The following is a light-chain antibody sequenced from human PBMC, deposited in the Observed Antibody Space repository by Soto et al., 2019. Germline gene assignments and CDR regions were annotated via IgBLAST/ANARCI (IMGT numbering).Light chain of an antibody. V-gene: IGLV1-51*01. Sequence: QSVLTQPPSVFAAPGQKVTISRLGSSSNIGGNSVSGYQQLAGTAPKRLIYEDNKRPSGSPDRFSGSKSGTSATLGITGFQTGDEADYYCGSWDSCLSAYVFRSGTKVTVL. CDR1: SSNIGGNS. J-gene: IGLJ6*01. CDR3: GSWDSCLSAYV. CDR2: EDN.